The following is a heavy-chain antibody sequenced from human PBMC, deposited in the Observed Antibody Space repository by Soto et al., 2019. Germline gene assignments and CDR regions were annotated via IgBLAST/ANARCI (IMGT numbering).Heavy chain of an antibody. J-gene: IGHJ6*02. CDR3: ARMGYCSSTSCYGPQGYYYGMDV. CDR1: GGTFSSYA. CDR2: IIPIFGTA. V-gene: IGHV1-69*13. Sequence: SVKVSCKASGGTFSSYAISWVRQAPGQGLEWMGGIIPIFGTANYAQKFQGRVTITADESTSTAYMELSSLRSEDTAVYYCARMGYCSSTSCYGPQGYYYGMDVWGQGTTVTAP. D-gene: IGHD2-2*01.